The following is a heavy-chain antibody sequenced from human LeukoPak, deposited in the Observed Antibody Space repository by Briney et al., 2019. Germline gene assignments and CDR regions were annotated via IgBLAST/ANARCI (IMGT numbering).Heavy chain of an antibody. CDR3: AKALYGDYLTIDY. V-gene: IGHV3-74*01. Sequence: GGSLRLSCAASGFTFSSYWMHWVRQAPGKGLVWVSRINSDGSSTSYADSVKGRFTISRDNSKDTLYLQMNSLRAEDTAVYYCAKALYGDYLTIDYWGQGTLVTVSS. CDR1: GFTFSSYW. D-gene: IGHD4-17*01. J-gene: IGHJ4*02. CDR2: INSDGSST.